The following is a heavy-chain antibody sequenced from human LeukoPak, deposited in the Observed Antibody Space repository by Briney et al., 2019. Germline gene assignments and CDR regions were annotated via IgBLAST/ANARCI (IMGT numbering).Heavy chain of an antibody. CDR3: ARDLPSPGISVAKDY. CDR1: GYTFTGYY. J-gene: IGHJ4*02. V-gene: IGHV1-2*06. CDR2: INPDSGGT. D-gene: IGHD6-19*01. Sequence: ASVKVSCKASGYTFTGYYMFWLRQAPGQGLEWMGRINPDSGGTNYAQKFQGRVTMTRDTSITTAYMELSSLRSDDTAAYYCARDLPSPGISVAKDYWGQGTLVTVSS.